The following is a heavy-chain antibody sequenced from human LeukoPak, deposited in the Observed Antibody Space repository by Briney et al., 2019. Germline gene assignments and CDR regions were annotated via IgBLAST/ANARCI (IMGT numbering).Heavy chain of an antibody. D-gene: IGHD1-7*01. CDR2: IIPIVGIA. CDR3: ARDGSLKTGTTLGGYYYYYGMDV. CDR1: GGTFASYA. V-gene: IGHV1-69*04. Sequence: SVNVSCKASGGTFASYAISWVPQAPGQGLEWMGRIIPIVGIADYAQKFQGRVTIIADKSTSTAYMELSSLRSEDTAVYYCARDGSLKTGTTLGGYYYYYGMDVWGQGTTVTVSS. J-gene: IGHJ6*02.